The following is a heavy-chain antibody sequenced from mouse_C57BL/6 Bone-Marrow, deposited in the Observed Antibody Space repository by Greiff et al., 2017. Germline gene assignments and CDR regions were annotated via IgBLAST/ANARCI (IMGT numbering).Heavy chain of an antibody. Sequence: QVQLQQSGAELMKPGASVKLSCKATGYTFTGYWIEWVKQRPGHGLEWIGEILPGSGSTNYNEKFKGKATFTADTSSNTAYMQLSSLTTEDSAIYYCAGFPRDYGSSPYWYFDVWGTGTTVTVSS. D-gene: IGHD1-1*01. J-gene: IGHJ1*03. CDR3: AGFPRDYGSSPYWYFDV. CDR2: ILPGSGST. CDR1: GYTFTGYW. V-gene: IGHV1-9*01.